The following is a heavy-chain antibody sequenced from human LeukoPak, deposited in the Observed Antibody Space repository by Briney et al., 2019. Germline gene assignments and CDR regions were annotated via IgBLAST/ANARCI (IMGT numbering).Heavy chain of an antibody. J-gene: IGHJ4*02. D-gene: IGHD6-19*01. CDR3: ARALTASIAVAALDY. CDR1: GFAFRDYY. Sequence: GGSLRLSCAASGFAFRDYYMGWIRQAPGRGLEWVSYISDSGTTQYYADSVKGRFTISRDNAKNSLYLQMNSLRAEDTAVYYCARALTASIAVAALDYWGQGTLVTVSS. V-gene: IGHV3-11*04. CDR2: ISDSGTTQ.